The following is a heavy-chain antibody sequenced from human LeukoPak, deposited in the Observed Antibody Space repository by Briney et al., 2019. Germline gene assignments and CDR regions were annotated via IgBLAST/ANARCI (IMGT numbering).Heavy chain of an antibody. CDR3: ARDLSGYSYGYYDY. V-gene: IGHV4-39*07. CDR2: IYYSGSA. Sequence: PSETLSLTCTVSSGSISSSSYYWGWIRQPPGKGLEWIGSIYYSGSAYYNPSLKSRVTISVDTSKNQFSLKLSSVTAADTAVYYCARDLSGYSYGYYDYWGQGTLVTVSS. D-gene: IGHD5-18*01. J-gene: IGHJ4*02. CDR1: SGSISSSSYY.